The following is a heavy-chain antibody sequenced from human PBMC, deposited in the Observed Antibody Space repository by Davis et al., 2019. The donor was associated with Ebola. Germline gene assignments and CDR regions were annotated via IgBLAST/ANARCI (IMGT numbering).Heavy chain of an antibody. CDR2: ISSSGSTI. CDR1: GFTFSDYY. J-gene: IGHJ6*04. CDR3: ARVNGDYVGVLVHYYGMDV. D-gene: IGHD4-17*01. Sequence: PGGSLRLSCAASGFTFSDYYMSWIRQAPGKGLEWVSYISSSGSTIYYADSVKGRFTISRDNAKNSLYLQMNSLIAEDTAVYYCARVNGDYVGVLVHYYGMDVWGKGTTVTVSS. V-gene: IGHV3-11*01.